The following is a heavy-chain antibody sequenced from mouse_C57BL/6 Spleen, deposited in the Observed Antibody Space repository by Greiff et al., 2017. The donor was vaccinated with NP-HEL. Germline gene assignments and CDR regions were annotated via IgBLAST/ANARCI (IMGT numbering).Heavy chain of an antibody. Sequence: EVQRVESGGGLVKPGGSLKLSCAASGFTFSDYGMHWVRQAPEKGLEWVAYISSGSSTIYYADTVKGRFTISRDNAKNTLFLQMTSLRSEDTAMYYGARALPLGAMDYWGQGTSVTVSS. J-gene: IGHJ4*01. CDR2: ISSGSSTI. V-gene: IGHV5-17*01. CDR1: GFTFSDYG. D-gene: IGHD3-3*01. CDR3: ARALPLGAMDY.